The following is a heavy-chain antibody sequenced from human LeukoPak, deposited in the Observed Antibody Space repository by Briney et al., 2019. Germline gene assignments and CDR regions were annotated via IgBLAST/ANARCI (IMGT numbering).Heavy chain of an antibody. Sequence: GGSLRLSCAASGFTFSSYEMNWVRQAPGKGLEWVSYISSSGSTIYYADSVKGRFTISRDNAKNSLYLQMNNLRAEDTAVYYCARDSTAAGTGVYWGQGTLVTVSS. CDR1: GFTFSSYE. CDR2: ISSSGSTI. CDR3: ARDSTAAGTGVY. V-gene: IGHV3-48*03. D-gene: IGHD6-13*01. J-gene: IGHJ4*02.